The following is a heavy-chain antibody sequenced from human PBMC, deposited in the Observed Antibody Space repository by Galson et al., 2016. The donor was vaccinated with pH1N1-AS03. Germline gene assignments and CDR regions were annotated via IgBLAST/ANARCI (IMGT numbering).Heavy chain of an antibody. J-gene: IGHJ4*02. CDR1: GYTFTDYN. D-gene: IGHD6-6*01. Sequence: VKVSCKVSGYTFTDYNTHWVQQAPGKGLEWMGLVDPDTSKTKYAEKFQGRVTITADTSRDTAYMDLSGLRSADTAIYYCATDGPRGSLSSWGQGTLVTVSS. CDR3: ATDGPRGSLSS. CDR2: VDPDTSKT. V-gene: IGHV1-69-2*01.